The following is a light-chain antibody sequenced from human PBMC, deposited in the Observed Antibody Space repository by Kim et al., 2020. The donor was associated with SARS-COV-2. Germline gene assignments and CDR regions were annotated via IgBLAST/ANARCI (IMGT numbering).Light chain of an antibody. CDR1: SSDVGGYNY. CDR3: SSYAGSNFVV. V-gene: IGLV2-8*01. CDR2: EVS. Sequence: SVTISCTGTSSDVGGYNYVSWYQQHPGKAPKLIIYEVSKRPSGVPDRFSGSKSGNTASLTVSGLQAEDETDYYCSSYAGSNFVVFGGGTKLTVL. J-gene: IGLJ2*01.